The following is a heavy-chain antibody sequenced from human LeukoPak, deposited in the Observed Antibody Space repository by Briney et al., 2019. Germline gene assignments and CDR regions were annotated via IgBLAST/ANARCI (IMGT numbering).Heavy chain of an antibody. CDR2: ISYDGSNK. Sequence: GGSLRLSCVASGFSFSSYATHWVRQAPGKGLEWVAVISYDGSNKYYADSVKGRFTISRDNSKNTLYLQMNSLRAEDTAVYYCARDSYGLDYWGQGTLVTVSS. D-gene: IGHD5-18*01. CDR1: GFSFSSYA. J-gene: IGHJ4*02. V-gene: IGHV3-30-3*01. CDR3: ARDSYGLDY.